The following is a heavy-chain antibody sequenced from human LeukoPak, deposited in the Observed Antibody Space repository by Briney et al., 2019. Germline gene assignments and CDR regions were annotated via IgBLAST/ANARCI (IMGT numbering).Heavy chain of an antibody. CDR1: GFTFSSYG. J-gene: IGHJ4*02. D-gene: IGHD6-13*01. Sequence: GSLRLSCAASGFTFSSYGMHWVRQAPGKGLEWVAVISYDGSNKYYADSVKGRFTISRDNSKNTLYLQMNSLRAEDTAVYYCAKDQMGHIAAVDYWGQGTLVTVSS. CDR2: ISYDGSNK. V-gene: IGHV3-30*18. CDR3: AKDQMGHIAAVDY.